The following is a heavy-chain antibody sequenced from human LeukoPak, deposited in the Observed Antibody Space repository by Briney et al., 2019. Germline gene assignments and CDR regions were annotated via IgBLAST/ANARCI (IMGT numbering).Heavy chain of an antibody. J-gene: IGHJ4*02. CDR2: IYYSGST. CDR3: ARQWSGYPRYFDY. V-gene: IGHV4-39*01. Sequence: SETLSLTCTVSGGSISSSSYYWGWIRQPPGKGLEWIGSIYYSGSTYYNPSLKSRVTISADTSKNQFSLKLSSVTAADTAVYYCARQWSGYPRYFDYWGQGTLVTVSS. CDR1: GGSISSSSYY. D-gene: IGHD3-3*01.